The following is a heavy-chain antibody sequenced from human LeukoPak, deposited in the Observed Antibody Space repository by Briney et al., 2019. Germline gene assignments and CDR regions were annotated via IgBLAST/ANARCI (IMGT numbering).Heavy chain of an antibody. CDR1: GGTFSSYA. D-gene: IGHD3-10*01. CDR2: IIPIFGTA. V-gene: IGHV1-69*05. J-gene: IGHJ4*02. CDR3: ARGPMFGSGSYYNY. Sequence: GSSVKVSCKASGGTFSSYAISWVRQAPGQGLEWMGGIIPIFGTANYAQKFQGRVTITTDESTSTAYMELSSLRSEDTAVYSCARGPMFGSGSYYNYWGQGTLVTVSS.